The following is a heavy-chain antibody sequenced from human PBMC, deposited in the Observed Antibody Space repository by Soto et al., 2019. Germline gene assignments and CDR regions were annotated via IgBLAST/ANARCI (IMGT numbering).Heavy chain of an antibody. CDR1: GGSISSGGYS. CDR2: IYHSGST. CDR3: ARAKDYYDSSGYYRPYYFDY. D-gene: IGHD3-22*01. V-gene: IGHV4-30-2*01. J-gene: IGHJ4*02. Sequence: QLQLQESGSGLVKPSQTLSLTCAVSGGSISSGGYSWSWIRQPPGKGLEWIGYIYHSGSTYYNPYLKSRVTISVDRSKNQFSLKLSSVTAADTAVYYCARAKDYYDSSGYYRPYYFDYWGQGTLVTVSS.